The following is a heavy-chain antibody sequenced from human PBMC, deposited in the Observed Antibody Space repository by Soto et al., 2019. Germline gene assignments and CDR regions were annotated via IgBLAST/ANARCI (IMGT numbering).Heavy chain of an antibody. V-gene: IGHV4-31*03. CDR3: AREVTTTGYDGRAYQWFDP. J-gene: IGHJ5*02. Sequence: QLHLQESGPGLVKPSETLSLTCTVFGGSLISGGYYWSWIRQFPGKGLEYIGSISYSGNTFYNPSLKSRVTISADTSKAHFSLDLSSVTAADTAVYFCAREVTTTGYDGRAYQWFDPWGQGTLVTVSS. CDR2: ISYSGNT. D-gene: IGHD5-12*01. CDR1: GGSLISGGYY.